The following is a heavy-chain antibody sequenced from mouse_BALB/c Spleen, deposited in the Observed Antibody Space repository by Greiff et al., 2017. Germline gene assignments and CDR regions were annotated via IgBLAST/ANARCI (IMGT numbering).Heavy chain of an antibody. Sequence: EVQGVESGGGLVQPGGSRKLSCAASGFTFSSFGMHWVRQAPEKGLEWVAYISSGSSTIYYADTVKGRFTISRDNPKNNLFLQMTSLRSEDTAMYYCARDGNYVGFAYWGQGTLVTVSA. V-gene: IGHV5-17*02. D-gene: IGHD2-1*01. J-gene: IGHJ3*01. CDR1: GFTFSSFG. CDR2: ISSGSSTI. CDR3: ARDGNYVGFAY.